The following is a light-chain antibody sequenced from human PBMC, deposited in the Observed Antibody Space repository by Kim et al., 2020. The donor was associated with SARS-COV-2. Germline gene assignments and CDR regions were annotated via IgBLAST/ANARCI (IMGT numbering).Light chain of an antibody. V-gene: IGLV3-1*01. CDR1: KLGDEY. J-gene: IGLJ3*02. CDR2: QDM. CDR3: EVWDINSAV. Sequence: VDPRQTASITCAGDKLGDEYAWRYHQKPGPNPVLISHQDMRPPSGIPERFSGSDSGNTTTLTISGTMAMDEADYYCEVWDINSAVFGGGTQLTVL.